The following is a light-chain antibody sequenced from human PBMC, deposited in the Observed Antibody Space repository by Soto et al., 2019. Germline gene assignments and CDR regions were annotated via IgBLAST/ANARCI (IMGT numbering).Light chain of an antibody. CDR1: QSVGSY. CDR3: QQRSNWPLT. J-gene: IGKJ4*01. V-gene: IGKV3-11*01. Sequence: EIVLTQSPATLSLSPGERVTLSCRASQSVGSYLAWYQQKPGQAPRLLIYDASNRATGIPARFSGSGSGTDFTITISSLEAEDFAVYYVQQRSNWPLTLVGWTKGEIK. CDR2: DAS.